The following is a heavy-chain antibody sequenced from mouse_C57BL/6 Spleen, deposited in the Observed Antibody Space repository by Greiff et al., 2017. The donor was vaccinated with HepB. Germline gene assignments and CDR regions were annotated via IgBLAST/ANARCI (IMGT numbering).Heavy chain of an antibody. CDR1: GYSFTGYY. J-gene: IGHJ3*01. CDR2: IYPYNGVS. V-gene: IGHV1-31*01. Sequence: EVQLQESGPELVKPGASVKISCKASGYSFTGYYMHWVKQSHGNILDWIGYIYPYNGVSSYNQKFKGKATLTVDKSSSTAYMELRSLTSEDSAVYYCARSGYDYDERTSWFAYWGQGTLVTVSA. CDR3: ARSGYDYDERTSWFAY. D-gene: IGHD2-4*01.